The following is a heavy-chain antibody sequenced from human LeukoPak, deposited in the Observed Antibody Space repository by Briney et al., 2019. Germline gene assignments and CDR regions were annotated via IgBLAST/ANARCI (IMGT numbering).Heavy chain of an antibody. J-gene: IGHJ6*02. D-gene: IGHD3-9*01. CDR1: GFTFSSYA. Sequence: GGSLRLSCAASGFTFSSYAMSWVRQAPGTGLEWVSAISGSGGSTYYADSVKGRFTISRDNSKNTLYLQMNSLRAEDTAVYYCARDLYYDKRMDVWGQGTTVTVSS. CDR2: ISGSGGST. CDR3: ARDLYYDKRMDV. V-gene: IGHV3-23*01.